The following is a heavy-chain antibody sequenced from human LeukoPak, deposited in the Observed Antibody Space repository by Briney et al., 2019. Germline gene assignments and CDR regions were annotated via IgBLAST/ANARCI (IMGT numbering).Heavy chain of an antibody. CDR2: IYYSGST. CDR3: ARGSQYYYYYMDV. D-gene: IGHD6-19*01. CDR1: GGSISSYY. Sequence: PSETLSLTCTVSGGSISSYYWSWIRQPPGKGLEWIGYIYYSGSTNYNPSLKSRVTISVDTSKNQFSLKLSSVTAADTAVYYCARGSQYYYYYMDVWGQGTLVTVSS. J-gene: IGHJ6*03. V-gene: IGHV4-59*01.